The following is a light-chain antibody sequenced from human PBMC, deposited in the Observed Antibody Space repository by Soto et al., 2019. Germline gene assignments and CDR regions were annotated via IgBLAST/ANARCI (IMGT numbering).Light chain of an antibody. V-gene: IGKV1-5*01. J-gene: IGKJ5*01. CDR2: DAS. CDR3: QQFEDFPRAII. CDR1: HNIERW. Sequence: QMTQSPSTLSASVGDRATLTCRASHNIERWMAWYQQKPGKAPSLLIFDASTLHSGVPSRFSGSGSGTEFTFTISSLQPEDIATYYCQQFEDFPRAIIFGQGTRLEIK.